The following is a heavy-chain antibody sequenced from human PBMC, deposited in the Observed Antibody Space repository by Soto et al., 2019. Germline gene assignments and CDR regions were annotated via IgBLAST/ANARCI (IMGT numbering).Heavy chain of an antibody. Sequence: QITLKESGPTLVRPTQTLTLTCSFSGFSLSTRGVAVGWIRQPPGKALEWLGLIFWDDDKWYSPSLRSRLTITEDAFKYQVVLTKTNMEPVDTATYYCAHRSRGYAYYFDQWGQGTLVTVSS. CDR2: IFWDDDK. V-gene: IGHV2-5*02. CDR1: GFSLSTRGVA. D-gene: IGHD5-12*01. J-gene: IGHJ4*02. CDR3: AHRSRGYAYYFDQ.